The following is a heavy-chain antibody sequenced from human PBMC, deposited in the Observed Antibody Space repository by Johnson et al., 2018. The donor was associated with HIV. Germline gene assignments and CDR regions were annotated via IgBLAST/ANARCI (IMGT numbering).Heavy chain of an antibody. CDR1: GFTFSGYA. V-gene: IGHV3-9*01. D-gene: IGHD6-6*01. CDR3: AKGGQLDAFDI. CDR2: ISWNSGSI. J-gene: IGHJ3*02. Sequence: VQLVESGGGLVQPGGSLRLSCAASGFTFSGYAMHWVRQAPGKGLEWVSGISWNSGSIGYADSVKGRFTISRDNAKNSLYLQMNSLRAEDTALYYCAKGGQLDAFDIWGQGTMVTVSS.